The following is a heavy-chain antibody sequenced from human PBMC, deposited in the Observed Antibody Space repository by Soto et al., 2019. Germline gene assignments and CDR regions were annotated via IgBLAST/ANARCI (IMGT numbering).Heavy chain of an antibody. CDR2: INDSGSA. J-gene: IGHJ4*02. CDR3: ARGLITGSHYSGGWYYFDS. V-gene: IGHV4-34*01. CDR1: GESFSGYI. Sequence: QVQLQQSGAGLLKPSETLSLTCAVYGESFSGYIWTWIRQTPGKGLQWIGQINDSGSASYNPSLKSRVNISVHTSNSQFSLELSSVTAADTAVYYCARGLITGSHYSGGWYYFDSWGQGTQVTVSS. D-gene: IGHD6-19*01.